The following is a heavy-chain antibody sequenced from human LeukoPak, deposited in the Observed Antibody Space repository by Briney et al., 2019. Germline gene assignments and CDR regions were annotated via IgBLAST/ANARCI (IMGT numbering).Heavy chain of an antibody. J-gene: IGHJ5*02. CDR3: ARGEDIVVVPAGTFDH. CDR2: XNPNSGGT. V-gene: IGHV1-2*04. D-gene: IGHD2-2*01. CDR1: XXXFTGYY. Sequence: SXXXFTGYYMHWVRQAPGQGREXXXXXNPNSGGTNYAQKFQGWVTMTRDTSISTAYMELSRLRSDDTAVYYCARGEDIVVVPAGTFDHWGQGTLVTVSS.